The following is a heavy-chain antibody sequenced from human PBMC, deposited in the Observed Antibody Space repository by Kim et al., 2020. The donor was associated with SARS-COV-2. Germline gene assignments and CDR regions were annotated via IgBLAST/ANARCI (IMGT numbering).Heavy chain of an antibody. Sequence: GGSLRLSCTASGFTFSSYALSWVRQAPGKGLEWVGAISGSGGSTYYADSVKGRFTFSRANTKKTLYLQRNSLRAENPAVYYGGEDSRIVGATSSDYWGQ. CDR1: GFTFSSYA. V-gene: IGHV3-23*01. D-gene: IGHD1-26*01. CDR2: ISGSGGST. CDR3: GEDSRIVGATSSDY. J-gene: IGHJ4*02.